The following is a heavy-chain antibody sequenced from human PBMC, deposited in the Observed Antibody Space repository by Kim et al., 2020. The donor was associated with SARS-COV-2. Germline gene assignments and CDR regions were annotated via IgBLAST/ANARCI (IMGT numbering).Heavy chain of an antibody. CDR1: GFTFSSYA. CDR3: AKRQGSGWYDY. V-gene: IGHV3-23*01. D-gene: IGHD6-19*01. Sequence: LSLTCAASGFTFSSYAMSWVRQAPGKGLEWVSAISGSGGSTYYADSVKGRFTISRDNSKNTLYLQMNSLRAEDTAVYYCAKRQGSGWYDYWGQGTLVTVSS. J-gene: IGHJ4*02. CDR2: ISGSGGST.